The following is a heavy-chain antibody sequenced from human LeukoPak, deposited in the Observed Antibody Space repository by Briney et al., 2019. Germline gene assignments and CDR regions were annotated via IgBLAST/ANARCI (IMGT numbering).Heavy chain of an antibody. V-gene: IGHV4-4*07. CDR3: ATVRRGFGESSKYYSYYYMDV. CDR1: GESTRSYY. D-gene: IGHD3-10*01. Sequence: SETLSLTCTVSGESTRSYYWSWIRQPAGKGLEWIGRIYAGGNTNYNPSLKSRVTISVDTSKNQFSLKLSSVTAADTAVYYCATVRRGFGESSKYYSYYYMDVWGKGTTVTISS. J-gene: IGHJ6*03. CDR2: IYAGGNT.